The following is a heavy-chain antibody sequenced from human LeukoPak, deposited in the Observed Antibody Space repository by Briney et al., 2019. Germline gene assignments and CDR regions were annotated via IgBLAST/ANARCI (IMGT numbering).Heavy chain of an antibody. J-gene: IGHJ4*02. CDR3: ITQYSDY. V-gene: IGHV3-15*01. CDR2: IKTKTDGGTT. D-gene: IGHD2-21*01. CDR1: GLTFSNAW. Sequence: KSGGSLRLSCAASGLTFSNAWMNWVRQAPGKGLEWVGRIKTKTDGGTTDYAAPVKGRFTISRDDSKNTVFLQMNSLKTEDTAFYYCITQYSDYWGQGTLVTVSS.